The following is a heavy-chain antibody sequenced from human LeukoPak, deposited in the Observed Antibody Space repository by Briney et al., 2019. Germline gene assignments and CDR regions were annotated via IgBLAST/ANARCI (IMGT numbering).Heavy chain of an antibody. D-gene: IGHD6-19*01. CDR3: ARAQVPVITLRGALEVAGWRSSADDY. V-gene: IGHV3-48*01. Sequence: PGGSLRLSCAASGFTFSSYSMNWVRQAPGKGLEWVSYISSSSSTIYYADSVKGRFTISRDNAKNSLYLQMNSLRAEDTAVYYCARAQVPVITLRGALEVAGWRSSADDYWGQGTLVTVSS. J-gene: IGHJ4*02. CDR2: ISSSSSTI. CDR1: GFTFSSYS.